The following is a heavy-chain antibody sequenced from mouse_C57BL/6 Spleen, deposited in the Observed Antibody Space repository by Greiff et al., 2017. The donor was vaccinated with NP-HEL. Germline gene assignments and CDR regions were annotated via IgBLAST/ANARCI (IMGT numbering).Heavy chain of an antibody. CDR3: ARGNWDVWYFDV. J-gene: IGHJ1*03. CDR2: ILPGSGST. CDR1: GYTFTGYW. D-gene: IGHD4-1*01. V-gene: IGHV1-9*01. Sequence: VQLQQSGAELMKPGASVKLSCKATGYTFTGYWIEWVKQRPGHGLEWIGEILPGSGSTNYNEKFKGKATFTADTSSNTAYMQLSSLTTEDSAIYYCARGNWDVWYFDVWGTGTTVTVAS.